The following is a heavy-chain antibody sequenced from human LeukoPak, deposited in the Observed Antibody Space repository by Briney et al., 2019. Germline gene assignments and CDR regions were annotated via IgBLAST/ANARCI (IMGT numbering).Heavy chain of an antibody. CDR3: AKSQGNYYFEY. Sequence: PPGGSLRLSCAASGFTFRSYGMHWVRQAPGKGLEWVAVISYDGSNKYYADSVKGRFTISRDNSKNTLYLQMNSLGAEDTAVFYCAKSQGNYYFEYWGQGTLVTVSS. D-gene: IGHD1-7*01. V-gene: IGHV3-30*18. CDR1: GFTFRSYG. J-gene: IGHJ4*02. CDR2: ISYDGSNK.